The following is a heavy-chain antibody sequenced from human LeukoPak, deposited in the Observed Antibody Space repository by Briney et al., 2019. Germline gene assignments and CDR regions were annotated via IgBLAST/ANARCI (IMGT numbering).Heavy chain of an antibody. J-gene: IGHJ4*02. V-gene: IGHV3-23*01. CDR2: VDRSSDST. CDR1: GFTFSSYA. CDR3: AKDPPRGDGYQPNFFDS. D-gene: IGHD5-24*01. Sequence: GGSLRLSCAASGFTFSSYAMNWVRQAPGRGLERVSAVDRSSDSTYYAESVKGRFTVSRDNSKSTLFLEMNSLRAEDTAVYYCAKDPPRGDGYQPNFFDSWGQGTLVTVSS.